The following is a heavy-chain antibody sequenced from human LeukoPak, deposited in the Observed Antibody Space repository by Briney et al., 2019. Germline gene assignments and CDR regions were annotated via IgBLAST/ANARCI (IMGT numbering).Heavy chain of an antibody. D-gene: IGHD3-10*01. CDR2: IFPSSVEI. CDR3: ARDYQFYGSGSHFDY. J-gene: IGHJ4*02. Sequence: PGGSLRLSCAASGFTFSDFPMIWVRQAPGKGLEWVSTIFPSSVEIHYADSVKGRFTISRDNSRSTLSLQMDSLRAEDTAVYYCARDYQFYGSGSHFDYWGQGTLVTVSS. V-gene: IGHV3-23*01. CDR1: GFTFSDFP.